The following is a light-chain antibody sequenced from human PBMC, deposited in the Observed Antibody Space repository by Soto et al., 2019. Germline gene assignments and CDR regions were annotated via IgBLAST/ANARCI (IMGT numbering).Light chain of an antibody. Sequence: QSALTQPPSASGSPGQSVTISCTGTSSDVGGYNYVSWYQQYPSKAPKLMISEVSKRPSGVPDRFSGSKSGNTASLTVSGLQAEDEADSYCCSFAGTYNLVFGGGTKLTVL. J-gene: IGLJ2*01. CDR3: CSFAGTYNLV. CDR2: EVS. V-gene: IGLV2-8*01. CDR1: SSDVGGYNY.